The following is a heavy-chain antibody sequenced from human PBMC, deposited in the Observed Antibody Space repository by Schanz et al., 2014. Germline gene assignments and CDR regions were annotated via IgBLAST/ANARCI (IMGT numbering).Heavy chain of an antibody. CDR2: VSHDGFTK. J-gene: IGHJ3*02. V-gene: IGHV3-30*03. CDR1: GSTFSSYW. CDR3: ATDYSGGGCHI. Sequence: VQLVESGGGLVQPGGSLRLSCAASGSTFSSYWMSWVRQAPGKGLEWVSIVSHDGFTKHYADSVRGRFTLSRDNSKNTVYLQMNSLRAEDTALYFCATDYSGGGCHIWGQGTMVTVSS. D-gene: IGHD6-19*01.